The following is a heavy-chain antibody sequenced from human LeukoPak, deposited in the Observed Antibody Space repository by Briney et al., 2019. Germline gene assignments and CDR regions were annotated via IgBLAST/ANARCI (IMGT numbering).Heavy chain of an antibody. CDR1: GFTFSSYA. CDR3: AKDLYSNYGPADY. J-gene: IGHJ4*02. Sequence: GGSLRLSCAASGFTFSSYAMSWVRQAPGKGLEWVSTINGGGVNTHYADSVGGRFTISGDNSKNTLFLQMNSLRDEDTAVYYCAKDLYSNYGPADYWGQGNLVTVSS. V-gene: IGHV3-23*01. CDR2: INGGGVNT. D-gene: IGHD4-11*01.